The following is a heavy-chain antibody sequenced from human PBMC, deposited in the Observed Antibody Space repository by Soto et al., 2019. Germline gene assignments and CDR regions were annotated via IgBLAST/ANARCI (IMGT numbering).Heavy chain of an antibody. CDR3: ARGGATAQYYYFDY. J-gene: IGHJ4*02. D-gene: IGHD1-26*01. CDR2: IYSGGST. V-gene: IGHV3-53*01. CDR1: GFTVSSNY. Sequence: EVQLVESGGGLIQPGGSLRLSCAASGFTVSSNYMSWVRQAPGKGLEWASVIYSGGSTYYADSVKGRFTISRDNSKNTLFLQMNSLRAEDTAVYYCARGGATAQYYYFDYWGQGTLVTVSS.